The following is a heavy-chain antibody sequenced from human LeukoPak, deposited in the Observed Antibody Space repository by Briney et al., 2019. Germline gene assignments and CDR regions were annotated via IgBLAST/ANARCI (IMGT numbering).Heavy chain of an antibody. CDR3: ARSPGEVVDPEYAFDI. CDR2: ISSNGGST. V-gene: IGHV3-64*01. J-gene: IGHJ3*02. D-gene: IGHD3-10*01. Sequence: GGSLRLSCAASGFTFSSYAMHWVRQAPGKGLEYVSAISSNGGSTYYANSVKGRFTISRDNSKNTLYLQMGSLRAEDMAVYYCARSPGEVVDPEYAFDIWGQGTMVTVSS. CDR1: GFTFSSYA.